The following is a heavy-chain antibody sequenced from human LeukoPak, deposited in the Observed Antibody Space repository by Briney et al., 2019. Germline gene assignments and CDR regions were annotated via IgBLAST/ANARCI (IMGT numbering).Heavy chain of an antibody. J-gene: IGHJ5*02. CDR1: GGSFSGYY. Sequence: SETLSLTCAVYGGSFSGYYWSWIRQHPGKGLEWIGYIYYSGSTYYNPSLKSRVTISVDTSKNQFSLKLSSVTAADTAVYYCARKPGWFDPWGQGTLVTVSS. V-gene: IGHV4-31*11. CDR2: IYYSGST. CDR3: ARKPGWFDP.